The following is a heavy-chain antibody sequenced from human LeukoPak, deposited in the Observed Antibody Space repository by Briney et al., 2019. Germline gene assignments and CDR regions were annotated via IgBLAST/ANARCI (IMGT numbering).Heavy chain of an antibody. J-gene: IGHJ5*02. CDR2: IYYSGST. D-gene: IGHD2-2*02. Sequence: SETLSLTCTVSGGSISSHYWSWIRQPPGKGLEWIGYIYYSGSTNYNPSLKGRVTISVDTSKNQFSLKLSSVTAADPAVYYCARIYCSSTSCYKEGGDNWFDPWGQGTLVTVSS. CDR1: GGSISSHY. V-gene: IGHV4-59*11. CDR3: ARIYCSSTSCYKEGGDNWFDP.